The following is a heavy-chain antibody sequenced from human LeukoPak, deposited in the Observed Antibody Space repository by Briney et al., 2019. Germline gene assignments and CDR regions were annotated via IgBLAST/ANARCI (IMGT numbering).Heavy chain of an antibody. V-gene: IGHV3-43*01. CDR3: AKLSDSYDSSGLNY. Sequence: GGSLRLSCAAAGFTFDDYTMHWVRQAPGKGLGWVSLISWDGGSTYYADSVKGRFTISRDNSKNSLYLQMNSLRTEDTALYYCAKLSDSYDSSGLNYWGQGTLVTVSS. D-gene: IGHD3-22*01. CDR2: ISWDGGST. J-gene: IGHJ4*02. CDR1: GFTFDDYT.